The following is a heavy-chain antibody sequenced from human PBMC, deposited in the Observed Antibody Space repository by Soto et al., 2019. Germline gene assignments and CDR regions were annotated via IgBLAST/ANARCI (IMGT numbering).Heavy chain of an antibody. V-gene: IGHV3-23*01. D-gene: IGHD6-6*01. Sequence: VQLLESGGGLVQPGGSLRLSCAASGFTFSSYAMSWVRQAPGKGLEWVSAISGSGGSTYYADSVKGRFTISRDNSKNTLYLQMNSLRAEDTAVYYCAKDKSASSSSGGVSYYYYGMDVWGQGTTVTVSS. CDR1: GFTFSSYA. CDR3: AKDKSASSSSGGVSYYYYGMDV. J-gene: IGHJ6*02. CDR2: ISGSGGST.